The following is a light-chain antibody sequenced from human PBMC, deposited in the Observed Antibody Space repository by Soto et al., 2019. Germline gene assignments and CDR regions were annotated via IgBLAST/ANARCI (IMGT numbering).Light chain of an antibody. Sequence: DIQMTQSPSTLSASVGDRVTITCRASQTISSWLAWYQQKPGKAPKLLIYKASSLESGVPSRFSGSASGTEFTLTISSLQPDDFATYYCKQYNSSPWTFGQGTEVEIK. CDR2: KAS. J-gene: IGKJ1*01. CDR1: QTISSW. V-gene: IGKV1-5*03. CDR3: KQYNSSPWT.